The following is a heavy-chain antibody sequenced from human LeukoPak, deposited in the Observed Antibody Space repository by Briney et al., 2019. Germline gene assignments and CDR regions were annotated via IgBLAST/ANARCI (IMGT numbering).Heavy chain of an antibody. CDR1: GGTISNENL. CDR3: ATPNDAFNM. CDR2: IHYRGDT. Sequence: SETLSLTCAASGGTISNENLWSWVRPPPGKGLEWIGEIHYRGDTNYNPSLRSRVTISVDTSKNQFSLKMTSVTAADTAVYYCATPNDAFNMWGQGTMVTVSS. J-gene: IGHJ3*02. V-gene: IGHV4-4*02.